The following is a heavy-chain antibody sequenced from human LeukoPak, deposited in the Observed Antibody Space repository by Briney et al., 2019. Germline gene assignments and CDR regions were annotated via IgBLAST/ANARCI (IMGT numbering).Heavy chain of an antibody. V-gene: IGHV3-21*01. CDR3: ARIVVGTDYYYYYGMDV. D-gene: IGHD1-26*01. CDR2: ISSSSSYI. Sequence: TGGSLRLSCAASGFTFSSYSMNWIRQAPGKGLEWVSSISSSSSYIYYADSVKGRFTISRDNAKNSLYLQMNSLRAEDTAVYYCARIVVGTDYYYYYGMDVWGQGTTVTVSS. CDR1: GFTFSSYS. J-gene: IGHJ6*02.